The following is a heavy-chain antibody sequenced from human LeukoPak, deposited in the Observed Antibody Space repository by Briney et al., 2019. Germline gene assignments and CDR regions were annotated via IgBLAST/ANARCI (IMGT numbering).Heavy chain of an antibody. V-gene: IGHV1-46*01. J-gene: IGHJ4*02. Sequence: EASVKVSCKASGYTFTSYYMHWVRQAPGQGLEWMGMIYPRDGSTSYAQKFQGRVTVTRDTSTNTVHMELSGLRSEDTAVYYCARDQEGFDYWGQGTLVTVSS. CDR2: IYPRDGST. CDR3: ARDQEGFDY. CDR1: GYTFTSYY.